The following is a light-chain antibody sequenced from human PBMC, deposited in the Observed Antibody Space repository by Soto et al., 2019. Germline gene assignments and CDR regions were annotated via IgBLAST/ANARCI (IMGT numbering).Light chain of an antibody. Sequence: DIQMTQSPSSLSASVGDRVTITCRASQIINTWLAWYQQKPGKAPKLLIYRASNLVNGVPSRFSGSGSGTEFTLTISSLQPDDFSIYYCQHWTDYSWTFGQGTKVEVK. CDR3: QHWTDYSWT. CDR2: RAS. J-gene: IGKJ1*01. V-gene: IGKV1-5*03. CDR1: QIINTW.